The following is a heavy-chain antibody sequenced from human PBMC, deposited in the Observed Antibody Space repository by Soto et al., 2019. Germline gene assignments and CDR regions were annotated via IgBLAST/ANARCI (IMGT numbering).Heavy chain of an antibody. Sequence: PGGSLRLSCAASGFTFSSYAMSWVRQAPGKGLVWVSCISTGGSITNYADSVKGRFTVSRDNAKNTLYLQMNSLRAEDTALYYCARDTDGLHYWGQGTMVTVSS. CDR3: ARDTDGLHY. J-gene: IGHJ4*02. V-gene: IGHV3-74*01. CDR2: ISTGGSIT. CDR1: GFTFSSYA.